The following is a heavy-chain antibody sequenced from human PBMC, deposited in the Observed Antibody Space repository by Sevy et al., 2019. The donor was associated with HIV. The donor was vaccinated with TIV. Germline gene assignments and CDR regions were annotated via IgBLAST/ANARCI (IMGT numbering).Heavy chain of an antibody. CDR1: GFTFSRSS. D-gene: IGHD2-15*01. Sequence: GGSLRLSCAASGFTFSRSSMNWVRLAPGKGLEWLSSISYSGSHIYYADSLRGRFSISRDNAKSSLYLQMNSLRAEDTAVYYCARGVGAKAQFDYWGRGTLVTVSS. CDR3: ARGVGAKAQFDY. CDR2: ISYSGSHI. J-gene: IGHJ4*02. V-gene: IGHV3-21*01.